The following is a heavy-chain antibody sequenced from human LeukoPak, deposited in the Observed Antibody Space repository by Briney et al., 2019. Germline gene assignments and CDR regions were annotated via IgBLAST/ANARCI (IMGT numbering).Heavy chain of an antibody. D-gene: IGHD2-2*01. CDR1: GYTFTSYD. CDR2: MNPNSGNT. Sequence: ASVEVSCKASGYTFTSYDINWVRQATGQGLEWMGWMNPNSGNTGYAQKFQGRVTMTRNTSISTAYMELSSLRSEDTAVYYCASLGYCSSTSCYLGYYYYGMDVWGQGTTVTVSS. V-gene: IGHV1-8*01. CDR3: ASLGYCSSTSCYLGYYYYGMDV. J-gene: IGHJ6*02.